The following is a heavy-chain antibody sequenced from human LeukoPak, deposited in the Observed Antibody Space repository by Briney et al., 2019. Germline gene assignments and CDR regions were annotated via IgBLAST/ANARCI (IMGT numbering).Heavy chain of an antibody. V-gene: IGHV3-53*01. CDR3: TRGPVGGFDA. J-gene: IGHJ5*02. Sequence: GGSLRFSCSASGLTVSTNYLTWVRQAPGKGLEWVSVIYSGGNTYYADSVKGRFTISRDNSKNTLYLQMNSLRADDTAVYYCTRGPVGGFDAWGQGTLVTVSS. CDR1: GLTVSTNY. D-gene: IGHD1-26*01. CDR2: IYSGGNT.